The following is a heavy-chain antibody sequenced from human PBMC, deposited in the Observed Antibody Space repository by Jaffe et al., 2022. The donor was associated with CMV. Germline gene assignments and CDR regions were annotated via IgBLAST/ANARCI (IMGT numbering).Heavy chain of an antibody. V-gene: IGHV4-39*01. D-gene: IGHD3-10*01. J-gene: IGHJ4*02. CDR2: IYYDGTT. CDR1: GDSTSSRSYR. Sequence: QVHLQESGPGLVKPSETLSLTCTVSGDSTSSRSYRWAWIRQSPGTGLEWIGEIYYDGTTDYNPSLKSRLIISLDTSKNEFSLRLTSVTAADTAVFFCARHYGNNYDYWGQGILVTVS. CDR3: ARHYGNNYDY.